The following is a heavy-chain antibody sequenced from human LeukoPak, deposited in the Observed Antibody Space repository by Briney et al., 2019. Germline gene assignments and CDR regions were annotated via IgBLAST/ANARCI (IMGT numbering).Heavy chain of an antibody. CDR2: INHSGST. CDR3: ARGRVSSSSWQSVYYYYLYMDV. J-gene: IGHJ6*03. D-gene: IGHD6-13*01. CDR1: GGSFSGYY. Sequence: SETLSLTCAVYGGSFSGYYWSWIRQPPGKGLEWIGEINHSGSTNYNPSLDSRVTISRDTSTNHFSLKLSSVTAADTAVYFCARGRVSSSSWQSVYYYYLYMDVWGKGSTVTISS. V-gene: IGHV4-34*01.